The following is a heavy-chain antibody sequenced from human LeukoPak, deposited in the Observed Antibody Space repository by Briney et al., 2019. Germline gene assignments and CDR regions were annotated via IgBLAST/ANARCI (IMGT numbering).Heavy chain of an antibody. D-gene: IGHD5-12*01. CDR3: AREMYGGYSRLDY. Sequence: GATVKVSCKASGYTFTSYYMHWVRQAPGRGLEWMGIINPSGGSTSYAQKFQGRVTMTRDTSTSTVYMELSSLRSEDTAVYYCAREMYGGYSRLDYWGLGTLVTVSS. CDR2: INPSGGST. J-gene: IGHJ4*02. V-gene: IGHV1-46*01. CDR1: GYTFTSYY.